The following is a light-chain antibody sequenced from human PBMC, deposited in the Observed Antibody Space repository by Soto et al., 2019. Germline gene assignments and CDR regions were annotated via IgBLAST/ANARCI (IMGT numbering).Light chain of an antibody. Sequence: DIVMTQSPLSLPVTPGEPASISCRSSQSLLHSNGYNYLDWYLQKPGQSPQLLIYLGSNRASGVPDRFRCSGSGTDFTLKISRVEAEYVGVYYCMQALQTPYTFGHGTKLEIK. CDR2: LGS. J-gene: IGKJ2*01. V-gene: IGKV2-28*01. CDR3: MQALQTPYT. CDR1: QSLLHSNGYNY.